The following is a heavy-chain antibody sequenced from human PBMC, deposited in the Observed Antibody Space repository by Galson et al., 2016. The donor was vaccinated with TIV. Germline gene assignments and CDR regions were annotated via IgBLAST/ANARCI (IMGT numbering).Heavy chain of an antibody. V-gene: IGHV3-9*01. D-gene: IGHD5-18*01. CDR2: ISSNSVTL. Sequence: SLRLSCAASGFTFGDFAVHWVRQPPGKGLEWVSGISSNSVTLGYADSVKGRFTISRDNAKNSLYLQMSSLRAEDTALYYCTKGRGYSYGSHQDYYYGMDVWGRGTPVTVSS. CDR3: TKGRGYSYGSHQDYYYGMDV. CDR1: GFTFGDFA. J-gene: IGHJ6*02.